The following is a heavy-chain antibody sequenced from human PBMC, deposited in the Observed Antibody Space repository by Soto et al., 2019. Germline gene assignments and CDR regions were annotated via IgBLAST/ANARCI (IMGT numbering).Heavy chain of an antibody. CDR1: GVSIAISSYY. CDR2: IYYRGDT. Sequence: SETLSLTCTVSGVSIAISSYYWGRVRQPPWKGREWIGNIYYRGDTYYNPSLKSRVSISIDTSKNQLSLDVSSVTAADPAVYYCGTTRTMIGPWGQGTLVTV. V-gene: IGHV4-39*01. CDR3: GTTRTMIGP. D-gene: IGHD3-22*01. J-gene: IGHJ4*02.